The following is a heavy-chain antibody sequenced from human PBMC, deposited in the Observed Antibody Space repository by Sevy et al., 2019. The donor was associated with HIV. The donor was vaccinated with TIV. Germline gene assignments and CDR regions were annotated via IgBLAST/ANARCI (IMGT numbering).Heavy chain of an antibody. Sequence: ASVKVSCKASGYTFTGYYMHWVRQAPGLGLEWMGWINPNSGGTKYAQKFQGRVTMTRDTSISTAYMELSRLKSDDTAVYYCTRGPSGFSGSDLAYWGQETLVTVSS. D-gene: IGHD3-22*01. CDR2: INPNSGGT. J-gene: IGHJ4*02. CDR1: GYTFTGYY. V-gene: IGHV1-2*02. CDR3: TRGPSGFSGSDLAY.